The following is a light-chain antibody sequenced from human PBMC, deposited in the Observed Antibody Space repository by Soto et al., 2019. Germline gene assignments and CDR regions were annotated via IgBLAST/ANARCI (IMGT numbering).Light chain of an antibody. Sequence: DILFTQSPSSLSASVGDRVTITCRASESISFYLNWYQQKPGKPPKLQIYAASNLFSGVPSRFSASGHGTDFTLNISSLQREDFATYYGENNYSTFGQVNKV. J-gene: IGKJ1*01. V-gene: IGKV1-39*01. CDR1: ESISFY. CDR3: ENNYST. CDR2: AAS.